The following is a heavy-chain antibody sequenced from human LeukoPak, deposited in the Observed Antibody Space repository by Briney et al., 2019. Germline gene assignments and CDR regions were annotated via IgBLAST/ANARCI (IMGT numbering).Heavy chain of an antibody. CDR3: ATLWFGEKAFDY. CDR1: GFTFSDYY. J-gene: IGHJ4*02. CDR2: ISSSSSYT. D-gene: IGHD3-10*01. Sequence: GGSLRLSCAASGFTFSDYYMSWIRQAPGKGLEWVSYISSSSSYTNYADSVKGRFTISRDNAKNSLYLQMNSLRAEDTAVYYCATLWFGEKAFDYWGPGTLVTVSS. V-gene: IGHV3-11*06.